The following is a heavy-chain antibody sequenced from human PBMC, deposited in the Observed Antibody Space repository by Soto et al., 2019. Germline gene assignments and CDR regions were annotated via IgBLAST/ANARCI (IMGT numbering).Heavy chain of an antibody. Sequence: QVQLQESGPGLVKPSETLSLTCTVSGGSISSYYWSWIRQPPGKGLEWIGYIYYSGSTNYNPSLKSRVTISVDTSKNHFSLKLSSVTAADTAVYYCARAKGDYGMDVWGQGTTVTVSS. D-gene: IGHD5-12*01. CDR3: ARAKGDYGMDV. CDR1: GGSISSYY. V-gene: IGHV4-59*08. J-gene: IGHJ6*02. CDR2: IYYSGST.